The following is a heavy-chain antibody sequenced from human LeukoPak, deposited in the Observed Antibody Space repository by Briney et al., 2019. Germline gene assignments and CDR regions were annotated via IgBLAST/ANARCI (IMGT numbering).Heavy chain of an antibody. CDR1: GFTFSSYE. J-gene: IGHJ4*02. Sequence: QPGGSLRLSCAASGFTFSSYEMNWVRQAPGKGLEWVSYISSSGSTIYYADSVKGRFTISRDNAKNSLYLQLNSLRAEDTAVYYCARDGGRGYTYGPPYYFDYWGQGTLVTVSS. CDR2: ISSSGSTI. D-gene: IGHD5-18*01. V-gene: IGHV3-48*03. CDR3: ARDGGRGYTYGPPYYFDY.